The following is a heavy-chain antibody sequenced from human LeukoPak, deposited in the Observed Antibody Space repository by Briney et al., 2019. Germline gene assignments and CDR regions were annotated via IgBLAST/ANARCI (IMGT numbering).Heavy chain of an antibody. CDR1: GFTFSDYY. D-gene: IGHD3-3*01. J-gene: IGHJ4*02. Sequence: GGSLRLSCAASGFTFSDYYMSWIRQAPGKGLEWVSYISSSGSTIYYADSVKSRFTISRDNAKNSLYLQMNSLRAEDTAVYYCATHEYYDFWSGYSSFDYWGQGTLVTVSS. CDR3: ATHEYYDFWSGYSSFDY. CDR2: ISSSGSTI. V-gene: IGHV3-11*01.